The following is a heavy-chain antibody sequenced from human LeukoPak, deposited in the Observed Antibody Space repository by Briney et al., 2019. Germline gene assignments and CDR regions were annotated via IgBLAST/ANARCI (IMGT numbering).Heavy chain of an antibody. D-gene: IGHD3-22*01. CDR3: ARESSAVAHTMIRDWFDP. V-gene: IGHV4-38-2*02. CDR1: GYSINFGHL. J-gene: IGHJ5*02. Sequence: PSETLSLTCDVSGYSINFGHLWGWIRQPPGKGLEWIASINHSGRTYYTPSLKSRVTISVDTLKNQFSLNVTSVTAEDTAIYFCARESSAVAHTMIRDWFDPWGQGTLVTVSS. CDR2: INHSGRT.